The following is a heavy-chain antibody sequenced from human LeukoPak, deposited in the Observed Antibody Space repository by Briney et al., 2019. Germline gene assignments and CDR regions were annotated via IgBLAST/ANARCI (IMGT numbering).Heavy chain of an antibody. D-gene: IGHD3-3*01. Sequence: GGSLRLSCAASGFTFSSYAMSWVRQAPGKGLEWVSAISGSGGSTYYADSVKGRFTISRDNSKNTLYLQMNSLRVEDTAVYYCAKDRGVGVVIILDYWGQGTLVTVSS. CDR2: ISGSGGST. J-gene: IGHJ4*02. CDR3: AKDRGVGVVIILDY. CDR1: GFTFSSYA. V-gene: IGHV3-23*01.